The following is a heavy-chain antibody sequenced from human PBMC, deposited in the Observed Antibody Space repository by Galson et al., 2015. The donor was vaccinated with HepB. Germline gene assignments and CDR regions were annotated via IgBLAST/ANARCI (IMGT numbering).Heavy chain of an antibody. J-gene: IGHJ3*02. CDR3: ARSRTRGVSPDAFGI. D-gene: IGHD3-10*01. CDR1: GFTFSSYC. CDR2: IWCDGSNK. Sequence: SLRLSCAASGFTFSSYCMHWVRQAPGKGLEWVAVIWCDGSNKYYADSVKDRFTISRDNSKNTLYLQMNSLRAEDTAVYYCARSRTRGVSPDAFGIWDQGTMVTVSS. V-gene: IGHV3-33*08.